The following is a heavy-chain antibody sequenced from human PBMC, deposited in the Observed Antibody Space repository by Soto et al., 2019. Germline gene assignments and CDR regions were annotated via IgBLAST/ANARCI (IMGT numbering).Heavy chain of an antibody. J-gene: IGHJ4*02. CDR3: ARGYDFWSGYYIPSSS. CDR2: ISYDGSNK. D-gene: IGHD3-3*01. Sequence: VQLVESGGGVVQPGRSLRLSCAASGFTFSSYAMHWVRQAPGKGLEWVAVISYDGSNKYYADSVKGRFTISRDNSKNTLYLQMNSLRAEDTAVYYCARGYDFWSGYYIPSSSWGQGTLVTVSS. CDR1: GFTFSSYA. V-gene: IGHV3-30-3*01.